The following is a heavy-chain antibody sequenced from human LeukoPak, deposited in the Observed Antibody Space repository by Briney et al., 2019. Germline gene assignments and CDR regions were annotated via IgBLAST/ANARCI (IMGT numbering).Heavy chain of an antibody. J-gene: IGHJ4*02. V-gene: IGHV4-61*01. D-gene: IGHD3-22*01. CDR2: IYYSGST. Sequence: SETLSLTCTVSGGSVSSGSYYWSGIRQPPGKGLEWIGYIYYSGSTNYNPSLKSRVTISVDTSKNQFSLKLSSVTAADTAVYYCARVARYDSSGYYPYWGQGTLVTVSS. CDR3: ARVARYDSSGYYPY. CDR1: GGSVSSGSYY.